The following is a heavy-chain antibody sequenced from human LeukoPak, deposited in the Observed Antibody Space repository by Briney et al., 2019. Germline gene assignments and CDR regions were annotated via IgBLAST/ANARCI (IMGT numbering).Heavy chain of an antibody. CDR2: ISGSGTST. CDR3: AIAKGPVDIVVAPTGVFGY. J-gene: IGHJ4*02. Sequence: PGGSLRLSCAASGFTFSNYAMAWVRQAPGKGLEWVSGISGSGTSTYYPDSVKGRFTISRDNSKNTLFLQMNSLRADDTAVYYCAIAKGPVDIVVAPTGVFGYWGQGTLVTVSS. CDR1: GFTFSNYA. D-gene: IGHD2-15*01. V-gene: IGHV3-23*01.